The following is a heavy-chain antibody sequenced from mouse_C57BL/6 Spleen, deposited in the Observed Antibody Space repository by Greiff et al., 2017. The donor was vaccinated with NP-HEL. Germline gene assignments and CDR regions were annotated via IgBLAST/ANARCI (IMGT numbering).Heavy chain of an antibody. CDR3: ARPAVVATRYFDV. CDR1: GYTFTSYW. D-gene: IGHD1-1*01. CDR2: IDPSDSYT. J-gene: IGHJ1*03. Sequence: VKLQESGAELVMPGASVKLSCKASGYTFTSYWMHWVKQRPGQGLEWIGEIDPSDSYTNYNQKFKGKSTLTVDKSSSTAYMQLSSLTSEDSAVYYCARPAVVATRYFDVWGTGTTVTVSS. V-gene: IGHV1-69*01.